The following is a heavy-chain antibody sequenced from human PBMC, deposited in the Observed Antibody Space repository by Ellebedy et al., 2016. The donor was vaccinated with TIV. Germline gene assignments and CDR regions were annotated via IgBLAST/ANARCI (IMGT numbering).Heavy chain of an antibody. D-gene: IGHD1-26*01. CDR3: ARDLGRYTKGSGY. CDR2: ISAYNGNT. Sequence: ASVKVSXXASGYTFTGYYMHWVRQAPGQGLEWMGWISAYNGNTNYAQKLQGRVTMTTDTSTSTAYMELRSLRSDDTAVYYCARDLGRYTKGSGYWGQGTLVTVSS. V-gene: IGHV1-18*04. J-gene: IGHJ4*02. CDR1: GYTFTGYY.